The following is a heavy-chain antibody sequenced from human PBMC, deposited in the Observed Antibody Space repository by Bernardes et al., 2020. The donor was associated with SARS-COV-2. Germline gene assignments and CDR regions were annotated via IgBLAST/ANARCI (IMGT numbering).Heavy chain of an antibody. CDR1: GFTFRSSA. D-gene: IGHD6-19*01. V-gene: IGHV3-23*01. J-gene: IGHJ4*02. CDR3: AISPSRWLAGGWDH. Sequence: GGSLRLSCAASGFTFRSSAMSWVRQAPGTGLEWVSAISGSGGSTYYADSVKGRFTISRDNSKKTVALQMNSLRAEDTAVYYCAISPSRWLAGGWDHWGQGTLVTVSS. CDR2: ISGSGGST.